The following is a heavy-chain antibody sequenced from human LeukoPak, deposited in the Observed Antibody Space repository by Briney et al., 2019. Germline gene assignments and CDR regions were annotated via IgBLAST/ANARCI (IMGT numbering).Heavy chain of an antibody. J-gene: IGHJ4*02. CDR3: ARDPSFYYNSGSSNTFDN. CDR2: ISHDATDT. CDR1: GFTFHRYA. Sequence: GGSLRLSCVGSGFTFHRYALRWVRQVPGKGLFWVAIISHDATDTNYADSVKGRFTISRDNSKRILYLEMNSLTTEDTAVYYCARDPSFYYNSGSSNTFDNWGLGTLVTVSS. V-gene: IGHV3-30*01. D-gene: IGHD3-10*01.